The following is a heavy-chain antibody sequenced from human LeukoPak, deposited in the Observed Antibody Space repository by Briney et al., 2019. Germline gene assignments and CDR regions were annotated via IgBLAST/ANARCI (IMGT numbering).Heavy chain of an antibody. CDR2: INPNSGGT. D-gene: IGHD6-13*01. CDR3: ARGKYPGIAAAGTSSGLDY. J-gene: IGHJ4*02. CDR1: GYTFTDYY. V-gene: IGHV1-2*02. Sequence: ASVKVSCKTSGYTFTDYYVHWMRQAPGQGLEWMGWINPNSGGTNYAQKFQGRVTMTRDTSISTAYMELSRLRSDDTAVYYCARGKYPGIAAAGTSSGLDYWGQGTLVTVSS.